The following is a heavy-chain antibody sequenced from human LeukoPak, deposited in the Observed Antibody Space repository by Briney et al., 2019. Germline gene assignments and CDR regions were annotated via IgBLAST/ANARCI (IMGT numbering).Heavy chain of an antibody. CDR1: GGSISSSSYY. V-gene: IGHV4-39*07. J-gene: IGHJ4*02. CDR3: ARDPISGSIVVVPAAIET. CDR2: IYYSGST. Sequence: SETLSLTCTVSGGSISSSSYYWGWIRQPPGKGLEWIGSIYYSGSTYYSPSLKSRVTISVDTSKNQFSLKLSSVTAADTAVYYCARDPISGSIVVVPAAIETWGQGTLVTVSS. D-gene: IGHD2-2*01.